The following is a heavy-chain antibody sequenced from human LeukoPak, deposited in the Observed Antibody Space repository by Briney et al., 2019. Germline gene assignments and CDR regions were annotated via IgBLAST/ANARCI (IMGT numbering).Heavy chain of an antibody. CDR3: ARYIVGTYIQGSDY. J-gene: IGHJ4*02. Sequence: ASVKVSCKASGYTFTGYYMHWVRQAPGQGLEWMGWINPNSGGTNYAQKFQGRVTMTRDTPISTAYMELSRLRSDDTAVYYCARYIVGTYIQGSDYWGQGTLVTVSS. D-gene: IGHD2-21*01. V-gene: IGHV1-2*02. CDR2: INPNSGGT. CDR1: GYTFTGYY.